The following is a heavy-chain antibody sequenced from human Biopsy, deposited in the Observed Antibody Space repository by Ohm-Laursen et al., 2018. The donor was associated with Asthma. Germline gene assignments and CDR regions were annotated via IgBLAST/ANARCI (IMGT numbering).Heavy chain of an antibody. CDR1: VFTCCNYV. Sequence: SLRLSFASSVFTCCNYVISWVCQPQAQGQEWVSSITGSGCFRYHADSVKGRFTISTDYAKSSLYLQMLSLRAEDTAVYYCARDGPELHPDLDYWGPGTLVNVSS. V-gene: IGHV3-21*01. J-gene: IGHJ4*03. CDR3: ARDGPELHPDLDY. D-gene: IGHD1-14*01. CDR2: ITGSGCFR.